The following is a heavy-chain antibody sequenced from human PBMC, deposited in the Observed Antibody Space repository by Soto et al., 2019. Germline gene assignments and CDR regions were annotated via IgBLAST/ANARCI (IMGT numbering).Heavy chain of an antibody. J-gene: IGHJ4*01. CDR2: IYNTGST. Sequence: QVQLQESGPGLVKPSETLSLTCTVSGVSISGYHWSWIRQPPGRELEWIGCIYNTGSTIYNPSLNSRVTISVYLFKDHFYQKLGSVTAADTAVYYCARRPCVGASGSDYWGHGTLVTVSS. CDR3: ARRPCVGASGSDY. D-gene: IGHD6-13*01. V-gene: IGHV4-59*01. CDR1: GVSISGYH.